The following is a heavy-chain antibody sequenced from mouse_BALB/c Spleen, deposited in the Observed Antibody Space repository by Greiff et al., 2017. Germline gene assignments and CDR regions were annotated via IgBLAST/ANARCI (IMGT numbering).Heavy chain of an antibody. CDR1: GYTFTSYW. Sequence: QVQLKQSGAELAKPGASVKMSCKASGYTFTSYWMHWVKQRPGQGLEWIGYINPSTGYTEYNQKFKDKATLTADKSSSTAYMQLSSLTSEDSAVYYCARRGGSSPFDYWGQGTTLTVSS. CDR3: ARRGGSSPFDY. V-gene: IGHV1-7*01. CDR2: INPSTGYT. D-gene: IGHD1-1*01. J-gene: IGHJ2*01.